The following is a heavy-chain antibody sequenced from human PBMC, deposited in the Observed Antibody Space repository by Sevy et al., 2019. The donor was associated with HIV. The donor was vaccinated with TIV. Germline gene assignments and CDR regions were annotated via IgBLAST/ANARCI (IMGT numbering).Heavy chain of an antibody. Sequence: GGSLRLSCAASGFNFRTYNMNWVRQAPGKGLEWVSSVSSSSSYIYYEDSVKGRFTITRDNAKTSLYLQMNSLRAEDTAVYYCAREYVLPATIDYYYYGMDVWGQGTTVTVSS. CDR3: AREYVLPATIDYYYYGMDV. CDR1: GFNFRTYN. CDR2: VSSSSSYI. V-gene: IGHV3-21*01. D-gene: IGHD2-2*01. J-gene: IGHJ6*02.